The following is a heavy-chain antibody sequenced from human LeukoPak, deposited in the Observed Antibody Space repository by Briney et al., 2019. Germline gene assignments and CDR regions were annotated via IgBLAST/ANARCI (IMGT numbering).Heavy chain of an antibody. CDR3: ARSDKYDYVWGSYRYTADY. J-gene: IGHJ4*02. D-gene: IGHD3-16*02. CDR2: INPGDSDT. Sequence: GESLKISFKGSGYSFTSYWIGWVRQLPGKGLEWMGIINPGDSDTRYSPSFQGQVTISADKSISTAYLQGSSLKASDTAMYYCARSDKYDYVWGSYRYTADYWGQGTLVTVSS. V-gene: IGHV5-51*01. CDR1: GYSFTSYW.